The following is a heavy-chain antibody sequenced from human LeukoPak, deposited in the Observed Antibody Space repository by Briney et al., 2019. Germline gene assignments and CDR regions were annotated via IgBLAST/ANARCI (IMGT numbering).Heavy chain of an antibody. D-gene: IGHD3-3*01. Sequence: SETLSLTCAVYGGSFSGYYWSWIRQPPGKGLEWIGEINHSGSTNYNPSLKSRVTISVDTSKNQFSLKLSSVTAADTAVYYCARGDYDFWSGYSPNYYFDYWGQGTLVTVSS. J-gene: IGHJ4*02. V-gene: IGHV4-34*01. CDR2: INHSGST. CDR1: GGSFSGYY. CDR3: ARGDYDFWSGYSPNYYFDY.